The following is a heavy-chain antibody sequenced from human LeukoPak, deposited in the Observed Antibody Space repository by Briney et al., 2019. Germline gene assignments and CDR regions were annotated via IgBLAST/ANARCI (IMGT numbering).Heavy chain of an antibody. J-gene: IGHJ6*02. D-gene: IGHD2-2*01. Sequence: GGSLRLSCAASGFTVSNNYMSWVRQAPGKGLEWVSVIYSGGSTYYADSVKGRFTISRHNSKNTLYLQMNSLRAEDTAVYYCAKAYSGSTSCAKAGDYYYGMDVWGQGTTVTVSS. CDR2: IYSGGST. V-gene: IGHV3-53*04. CDR1: GFTVSNNY. CDR3: AKAYSGSTSCAKAGDYYYGMDV.